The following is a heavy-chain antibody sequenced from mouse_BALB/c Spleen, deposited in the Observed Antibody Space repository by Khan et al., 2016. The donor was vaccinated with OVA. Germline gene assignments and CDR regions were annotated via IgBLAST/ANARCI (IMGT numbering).Heavy chain of an antibody. CDR1: GYTFTDSV. CDR2: IFPGGGSS. J-gene: IGHJ3*01. D-gene: IGHD2-12*01. CDR3: ARGCYSVFAY. V-gene: IGHV1-77*01. Sequence: QVQLQQPGPELVKPGASVKMSCKASGYTFTDSVINWVKQRTGQGFEWIGDIFPGGGSSYYIEKFKGKANLIADKSSNTANMQLSSLTFEDSAVYFWARGCYSVFAYWGQGTLVTVSA.